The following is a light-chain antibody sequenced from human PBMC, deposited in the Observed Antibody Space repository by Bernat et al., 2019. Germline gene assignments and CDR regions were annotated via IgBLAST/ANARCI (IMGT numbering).Light chain of an antibody. J-gene: IGKJ5*01. Sequence: EIVMTQSPATLSVSPGETATLSCRASQSVSKKLGWYQQKPGQAPRLLIYDASTRAAGIPVRFSGSGSGTEFTLTISSLQSEDFAVYYCQQYNTWPPIPFGQGTRLEIK. CDR1: QSVSKK. CDR2: DAS. CDR3: QQYNTWPPIP. V-gene: IGKV3-15*01.